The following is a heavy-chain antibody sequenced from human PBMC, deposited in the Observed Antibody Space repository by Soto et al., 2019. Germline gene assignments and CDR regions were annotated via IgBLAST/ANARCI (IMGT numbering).Heavy chain of an antibody. V-gene: IGHV3-23*01. Sequence: GGSLRLSCAASGFTFSSYAMSWVRQAPGKGLEWVSAISGSGGSTYYADSVKGRFTISRDNSKNTLYLQMNSLRAEDTAVYYCAKDPPHIVVVPAAISNWFDPWGQGTLVTVSS. CDR2: ISGSGGST. CDR1: GFTFSSYA. CDR3: AKDPPHIVVVPAAISNWFDP. J-gene: IGHJ5*02. D-gene: IGHD2-2*01.